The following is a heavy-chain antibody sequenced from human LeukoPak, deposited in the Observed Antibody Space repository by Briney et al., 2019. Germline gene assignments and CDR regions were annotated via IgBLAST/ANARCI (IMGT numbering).Heavy chain of an antibody. CDR1: SGSLSGYY. CDR3: AREGRMSMGIEY. Sequence: SGTLSLTCAVYSGSLSGYYWSWIRKSPGKGLEWIGEINHGGSTNYNPSLKSRVTMSVDTSKNHFSLKLSSVTAADTAVYFCAREGRMSMGIEYWGQGTLVTVSS. V-gene: IGHV4-34*01. D-gene: IGHD4/OR15-4a*01. J-gene: IGHJ4*02. CDR2: INHGGST.